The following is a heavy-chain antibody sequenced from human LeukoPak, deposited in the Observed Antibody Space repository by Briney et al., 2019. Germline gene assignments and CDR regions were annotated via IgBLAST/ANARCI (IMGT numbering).Heavy chain of an antibody. CDR3: AKRLTGYYYIDY. Sequence: PGGTLRLSCAVSGFTFSSYAMSWVRQAPGKGLEWVSAISVSGSITYYADSVKGPFTISRDNSKNTLYLQMNSLRAEDTALYYCAKRLTGYYYIDYWGQGTLVTVSS. D-gene: IGHD3-9*01. CDR1: GFTFSSYA. J-gene: IGHJ4*02. V-gene: IGHV3-23*01. CDR2: ISVSGSIT.